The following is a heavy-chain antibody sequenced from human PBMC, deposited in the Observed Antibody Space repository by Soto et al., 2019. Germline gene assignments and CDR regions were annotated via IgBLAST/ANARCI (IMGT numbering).Heavy chain of an antibody. V-gene: IGHV1-58*02. D-gene: IGHD6-13*01. CDR2: IVVGSGNT. Sequence: GASVKVSCKASGFTFTSSAMQWVRQARGQRLEWIGWIVVGSGNTNYAQKFQERVTITRDMSTSTAYMELSSLRSEDTAVYYCAAGRIRSNIAAARTGPVWDPWGQGTLVTVSS. J-gene: IGHJ5*02. CDR3: AAGRIRSNIAAARTGPVWDP. CDR1: GFTFTSSA.